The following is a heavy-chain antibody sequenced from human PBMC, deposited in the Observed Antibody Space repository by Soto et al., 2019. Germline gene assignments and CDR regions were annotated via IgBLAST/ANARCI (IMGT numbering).Heavy chain of an antibody. CDR3: VRARSTDSRPDY. CDR1: GFTFSSYS. Sequence: GGSLRLSCAASGFTFSSYSMNWVRQAPGKGLEWVASITSSSSYIYYEDSLKGRFTISRDNAKNSLFLQLDSLRAEDTAVYFCVRARSTDSRPDYWGQGTLVTVSS. J-gene: IGHJ4*02. V-gene: IGHV3-21*01. CDR2: ITSSSSYI. D-gene: IGHD3-22*01.